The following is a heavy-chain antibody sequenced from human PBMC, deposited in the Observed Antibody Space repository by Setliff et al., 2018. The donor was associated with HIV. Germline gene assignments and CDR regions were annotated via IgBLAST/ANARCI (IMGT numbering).Heavy chain of an antibody. CDR2: IYSSGST. J-gene: IGHJ6*03. CDR3: ARDKGGTYDGMYYYYYMDV. Sequence: SETLSLTCTVSGGSISSGSHYWNWVRQSAGKGLEWIGRIYSSGSTNYNPSLNSRVSISVDTSKNQFSLKLNSVNAADTAVYFCARDKGGTYDGMYYYYYMDVWGKGTTVTVSS. V-gene: IGHV4-61*02. CDR1: GGSISSGSHY. D-gene: IGHD1-26*01.